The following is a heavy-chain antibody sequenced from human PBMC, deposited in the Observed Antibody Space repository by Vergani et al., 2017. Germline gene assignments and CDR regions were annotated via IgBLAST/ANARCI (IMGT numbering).Heavy chain of an antibody. CDR2: IYYSGST. CDR3: ARHSTVEWLVKLGWIDP. D-gene: IGHD6-19*01. J-gene: IGHJ5*02. V-gene: IGHV4-39*01. CDR1: GASIRSSNYY. Sequence: QLQLQESGPGLVKPSATLSLTCSVSGASIRSSNYYWGWIRQPPGKGLEWIASIYYSGSTYYNPSLKSLVTISVDTSKNQFSRKLGSVTAADTAVYFCARHSTVEWLVKLGWIDPWGQGILVTVSS.